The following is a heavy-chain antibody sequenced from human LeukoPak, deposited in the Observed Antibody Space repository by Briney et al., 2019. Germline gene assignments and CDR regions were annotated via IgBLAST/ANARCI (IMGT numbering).Heavy chain of an antibody. V-gene: IGHV4-59*08. Sequence: PSETLSLTCTVSGGSISSYYWNWIRQPPGKGLEWIGYIHYSGSTNYNPSLKSRVTISVDTSKNQFSLKLSSVTAADTAVYYCARRHGYSLDAFDIWGQGTMVTVSS. CDR2: IHYSGST. CDR3: ARRHGYSLDAFDI. CDR1: GGSISSYY. D-gene: IGHD5-24*01. J-gene: IGHJ3*02.